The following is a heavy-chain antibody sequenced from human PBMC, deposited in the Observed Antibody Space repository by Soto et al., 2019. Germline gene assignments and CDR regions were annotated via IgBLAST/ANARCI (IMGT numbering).Heavy chain of an antibody. Sequence: QVQLVQSGVEVKKPGASVKVSCKASGYTFTSYGISWVRQAPGQGLEWMGWISAYNGNTNYAQKLQGRVTMTTDTSTSTAYMGLRSLRSSDTAVYYCRRERGTVVTLLPYSSSGMDVWGQGTRVTVSS. CDR2: ISAYNGNT. D-gene: IGHD2-21*02. J-gene: IGHJ6*02. V-gene: IGHV1-18*01. CDR3: RRERGTVVTLLPYSSSGMDV. CDR1: GYTFTSYG.